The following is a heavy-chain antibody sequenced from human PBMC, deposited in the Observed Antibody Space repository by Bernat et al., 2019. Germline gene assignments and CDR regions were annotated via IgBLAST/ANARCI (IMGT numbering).Heavy chain of an antibody. CDR2: INSDGSTT. Sequence: EVQLVESGGGLVQPGGSLRLSCAASGFTFSNYWMHWVRQVPGKGLVWVSRINSDGSTTNYADSVKGRFTISRDNAKNTLFVQMNSLRADDTAVYYCAREGRDGYNYDYWGQGTLVTV. J-gene: IGHJ4*02. D-gene: IGHD5-24*01. CDR1: GFTFSNYW. CDR3: AREGRDGYNYDY. V-gene: IGHV3-74*01.